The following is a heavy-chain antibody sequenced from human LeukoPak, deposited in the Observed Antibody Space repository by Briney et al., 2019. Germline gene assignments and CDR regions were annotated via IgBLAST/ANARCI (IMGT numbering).Heavy chain of an antibody. V-gene: IGHV3-30-3*01. CDR3: ARDYRGIAAAGTPLD. Sequence: GGSLRLSCAASGFTFSSYAMHWVRQAPGKGLEWVAVISYDGSNKYYADSVKGRFTISRDNSKNTLYLQMNSLRAEDTAVYYCARDYRGIAAAGTPLDWGQGTLVTVSS. J-gene: IGHJ4*02. D-gene: IGHD6-13*01. CDR2: ISYDGSNK. CDR1: GFTFSSYA.